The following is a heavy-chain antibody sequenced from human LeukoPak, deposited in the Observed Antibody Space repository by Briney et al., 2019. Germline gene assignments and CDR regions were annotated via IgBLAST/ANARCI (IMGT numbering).Heavy chain of an antibody. D-gene: IGHD2-2*01. CDR1: GFTFSSYA. V-gene: IGHV3-23*01. CDR3: AKVQVVSPNFDY. J-gene: IGHJ4*02. CDR2: NSGSGGST. Sequence: PGVSLTLSCAASGFTFSSYAMSWVRQAPGKGLEWVSANSGSGGSTYYADSVRGRFTISRDNSKNTLYLQMNSLRAEDTAVYYCAKVQVVSPNFDYWGQGTLVTVST.